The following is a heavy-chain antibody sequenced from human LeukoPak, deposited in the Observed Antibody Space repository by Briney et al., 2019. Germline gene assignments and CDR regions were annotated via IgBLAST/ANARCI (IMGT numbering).Heavy chain of an antibody. D-gene: IGHD6-13*01. CDR2: INPKSGDT. CDR3: ARDGYSGGFDP. J-gene: IGHJ5*02. CDR1: GYTFSGYY. V-gene: IGHV1-2*02. Sequence: RASVKVSCKGSGYTFSGYYMHWVRQAPGQGLEWMGWINPKSGDTKYAQKFQGRVTMTRDTSISTAYMELRGLRSDDTAVYYCARDGYSGGFDPWGQGTLVTVSS.